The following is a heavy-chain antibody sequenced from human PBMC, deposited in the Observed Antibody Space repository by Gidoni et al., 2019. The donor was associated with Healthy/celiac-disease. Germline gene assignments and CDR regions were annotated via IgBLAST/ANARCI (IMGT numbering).Heavy chain of an antibody. CDR2: IYYSGST. CDR3: ARGGVGRADY. Sequence: QVQLQESGPGLVQPSQTLSLTCTFPVCSISSGGYYWSWIRQHPGKGLEWIGYIYYSGSTYYNPSLKSRVTISVDTSKNQFSLKLSSVTAADTAVYYCARGGVGRADYWGQGTLVTVSS. D-gene: IGHD2-15*01. J-gene: IGHJ4*02. CDR1: VCSISSGGYY. V-gene: IGHV4-31*03.